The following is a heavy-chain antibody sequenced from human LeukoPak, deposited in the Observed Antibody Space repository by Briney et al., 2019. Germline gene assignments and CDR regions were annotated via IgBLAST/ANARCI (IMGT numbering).Heavy chain of an antibody. Sequence: ASLKVSCKASGYTFTGYYMHWVRQAPGQGLEWMGWINPNSGGTNYAQKFQGRVTMTRDTSISTAYMELSRLRSDDTAVYYCARVRIVVVPAATPLLDYWGQGTLVTVSS. V-gene: IGHV1-2*02. CDR3: ARVRIVVVPAATPLLDY. CDR2: INPNSGGT. J-gene: IGHJ4*02. CDR1: GYTFTGYY. D-gene: IGHD2-2*01.